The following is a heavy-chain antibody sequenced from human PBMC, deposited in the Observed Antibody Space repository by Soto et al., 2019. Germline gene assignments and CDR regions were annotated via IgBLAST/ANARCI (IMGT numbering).Heavy chain of an antibody. J-gene: IGHJ4*02. V-gene: IGHV3-23*01. CDR2: ISASGAST. CDR3: AKDERRHYFDY. CDR1: GFTFNNYA. Sequence: EVQLLESGGGLVQPGGSLRLSCAASGFTFNNYAMNWVRQAPGKGLEWVSAISASGASTYYADSVKGRFTISRDNSKNTLYLQMISLRGEDTAVYYYAKDERRHYFDYWGQGTLVTVSS.